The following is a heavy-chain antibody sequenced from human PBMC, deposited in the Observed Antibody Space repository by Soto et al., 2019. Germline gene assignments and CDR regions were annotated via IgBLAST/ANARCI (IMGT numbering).Heavy chain of an antibody. CDR2: INPNSGGT. J-gene: IGHJ6*02. CDR3: ARAGRFGELLTLGYHYVMDV. CDR1: GYTFTGYY. D-gene: IGHD3-10*01. Sequence: ASVKVSCKASGYTFTGYYMHWVRQAPGQGLEWMGWINPNSGGTNYAQKFQGWVTMTRDTSISTAYMELSRLRSDDTAVYYCARAGRFGELLTLGYHYVMDVWGQGTTVTVSS. V-gene: IGHV1-2*04.